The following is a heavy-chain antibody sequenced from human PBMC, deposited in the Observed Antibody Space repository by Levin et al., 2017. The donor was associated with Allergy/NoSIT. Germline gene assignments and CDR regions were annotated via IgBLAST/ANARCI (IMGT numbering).Heavy chain of an antibody. Sequence: SQTLSLTCNVSGGSISSYYWSWIRQPPGKGLEWIGYIYYSGSTNYNPSLKSRVTISVDTSKNQFSLRLSSVTAADTAVYYCARAVPGSIVGATAYGMDVWGQGTTVTVSS. J-gene: IGHJ6*02. CDR1: GGSISSYY. CDR2: IYYSGST. V-gene: IGHV4-59*01. D-gene: IGHD1-26*01. CDR3: ARAVPGSIVGATAYGMDV.